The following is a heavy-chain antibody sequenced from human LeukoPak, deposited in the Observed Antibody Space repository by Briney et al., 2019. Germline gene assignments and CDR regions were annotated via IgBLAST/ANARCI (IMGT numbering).Heavy chain of an antibody. CDR3: ARGPFMVRGVIIKGPFGY. D-gene: IGHD3-10*01. CDR2: ISAYNGNT. Sequence: ASVKVSCKASGYTFTSYGISWVRQAPGQGLEWMGWISAYNGNTNYAHKLQGRVTMTTDTSTSTAYMELRSLRSDDTAVYYCARGPFMVRGVIIKGPFGYWGQGTLVTVSS. J-gene: IGHJ4*02. V-gene: IGHV1-18*01. CDR1: GYTFTSYG.